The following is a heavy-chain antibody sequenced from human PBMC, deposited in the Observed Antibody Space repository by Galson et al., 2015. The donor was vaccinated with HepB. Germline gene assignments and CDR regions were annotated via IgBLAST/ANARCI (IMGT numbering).Heavy chain of an antibody. CDR1: GFTFDDYA. CDR2: ISWNSGSI. J-gene: IGHJ6*02. CDR3: AKDIYGAAAAGAYYYYGMDV. D-gene: IGHD6-13*01. V-gene: IGHV3-9*01. Sequence: SLRLSCAASGFTFDDYAMHWVRQAPGKGLEWVSGISWNSGSIGYADSVKGRFTISRDNAKNSLYLQMNSLRAEDTALYYCAKDIYGAAAAGAYYYYGMDVWGQGTTVTVSS.